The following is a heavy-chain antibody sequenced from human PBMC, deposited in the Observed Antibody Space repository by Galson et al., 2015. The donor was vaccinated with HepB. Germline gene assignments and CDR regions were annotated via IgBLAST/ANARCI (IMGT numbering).Heavy chain of an antibody. J-gene: IGHJ2*01. CDR2: ISAYNGIT. V-gene: IGHV1-18*04. Sequence: SVKVSCKASGYTFTSYGISWVRQAPGQGLEWMGWISAYNGITNYAQKLQGRVTMTTDTSTSTAYMELRSLRSDDTAVYYCARRTYCGGDCDYWYFDLWGRGTLVTVSS. CDR3: ARRTYCGGDCDYWYFDL. D-gene: IGHD2-21*02. CDR1: GYTFTSYG.